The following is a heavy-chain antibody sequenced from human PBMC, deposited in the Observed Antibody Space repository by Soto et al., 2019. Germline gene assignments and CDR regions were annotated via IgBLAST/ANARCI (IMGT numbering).Heavy chain of an antibody. V-gene: IGHV3-11*01. D-gene: IGHD5-12*01. CDR1: DFTFSDYS. J-gene: IGHJ4*02. Sequence: QVHLVESGGGLVQPGGSLRLSCAASDFTFSDYSMSWIRQAPGKGLELVSYISYSGRDTYSTDSVKGRFTVSRDNARYSLFLPMNSLTTDDTAVYYCARERDSGYVLDYWGQGTLVTVSS. CDR2: ISYSGRDT. CDR3: ARERDSGYVLDY.